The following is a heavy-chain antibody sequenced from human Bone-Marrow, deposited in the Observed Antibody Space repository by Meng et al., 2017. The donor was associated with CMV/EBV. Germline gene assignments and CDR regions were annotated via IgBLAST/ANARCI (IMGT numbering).Heavy chain of an antibody. J-gene: IGHJ6*02. CDR3: ARDGTTSRWDYYYGMDV. Sequence: GESLKISCAASGFIVSNNYMSWVRQAPGKGLEWVSVIYSGGRTYYADSVRGRFTISRDNSKNTLYLQMNSLRAEDTAVYYCARDGTTSRWDYYYGMDVWGQGTTVTVSS. CDR2: IYSGGRT. CDR1: GFIVSNNY. V-gene: IGHV3-66*02. D-gene: IGHD4-17*01.